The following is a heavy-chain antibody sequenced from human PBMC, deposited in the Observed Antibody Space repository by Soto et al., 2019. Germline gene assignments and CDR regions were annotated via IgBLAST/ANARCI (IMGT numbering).Heavy chain of an antibody. CDR2: IYYSGST. V-gene: IGHV4-59*11. J-gene: IGHJ4*02. CDR3: ARSYGSSWYTNAC. D-gene: IGHD6-13*01. Sequence: HSGTLSITCTVSGGSISSHYWSWIRKPPGKGLEWIGYIYYSGSTNYNPSLKSRVTISVDTSKNQFSLKLTSVTAADTAVYYWARSYGSSWYTNACWVQGTLVTGSS. CDR1: GGSISSHY.